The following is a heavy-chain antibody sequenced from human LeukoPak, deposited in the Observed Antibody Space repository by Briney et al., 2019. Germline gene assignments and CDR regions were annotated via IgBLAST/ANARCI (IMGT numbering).Heavy chain of an antibody. CDR3: AREGSRDFWSGPVYYFDY. CDR2: IYYSGST. V-gene: IGHV4-39*07. J-gene: IGHJ4*02. Sequence: SETLSLTCTVSGGSISSGSYYYWGWIRQPPGKGLEWIGSIYYSGSTYYNPSLTSRVTISVDTSKNQFSLRLSSVTAADTAVYYCAREGSRDFWSGPVYYFDYWGQGTLVTVSS. CDR1: GGSISSGSYYY. D-gene: IGHD3-3*01.